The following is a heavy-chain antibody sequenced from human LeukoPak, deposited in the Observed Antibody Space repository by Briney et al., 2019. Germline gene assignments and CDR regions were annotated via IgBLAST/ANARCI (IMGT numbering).Heavy chain of an antibody. CDR1: GGTFSSYA. CDR3: ARGRGHYDYVWGSYRPSYDYYYYMDV. J-gene: IGHJ6*03. CDR2: IIPIFGTA. V-gene: IGHV1-69*05. Sequence: GYSVKVSCKASGGTFSSYAISWVRQAPGQGLEWMGRIIPIFGTANYAQKFQGRVTITTDESTSTAYMELSSLRSEDTAVYYCARGRGHYDYVWGSYRPSYDYYYYMDVWGKGTTVTVSS. D-gene: IGHD3-16*02.